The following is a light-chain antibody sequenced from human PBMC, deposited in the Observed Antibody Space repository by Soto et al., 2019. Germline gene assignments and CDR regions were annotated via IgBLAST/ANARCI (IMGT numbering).Light chain of an antibody. J-gene: IGKJ1*01. V-gene: IGKV3-15*01. CDR2: GAS. CDR3: QQYNNWPPDRT. Sequence: EIVMTQSPATQSVSPGERATLSCMASQSVGSNLAWYQQKPGQAPRLLIYGASTRATGIPARFSGSGSGTEFTLTISSLQSEDFAIYFCQQYNNWPPDRTFGQGTKVEIK. CDR1: QSVGSN.